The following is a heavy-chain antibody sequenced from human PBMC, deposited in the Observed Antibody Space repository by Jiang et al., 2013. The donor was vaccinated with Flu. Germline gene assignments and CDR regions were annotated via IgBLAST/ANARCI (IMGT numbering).Heavy chain of an antibody. CDR1: GFTFSTHA. Sequence: RLSCAASGFTFSTHAMHWVRRAPGKGLEWVAVISYDGSNKYHADSVKGRFTISRDNSKNTLYLQMNSLRDEDTAVYYCARDSGYESSGYSPGYWGQGTLVTVSS. CDR2: ISYDGSNK. V-gene: IGHV3-30*01. CDR3: ARDSGYESSGYSPGY. D-gene: IGHD3-22*01. J-gene: IGHJ4*02.